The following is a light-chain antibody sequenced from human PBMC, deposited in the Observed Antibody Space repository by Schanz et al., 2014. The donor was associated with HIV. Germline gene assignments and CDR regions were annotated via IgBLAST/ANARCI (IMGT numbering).Light chain of an antibody. CDR2: RNN. CDR1: SSNIGSHY. CDR3: AGWDDSLNVWV. Sequence: QSVLTQPPSASGTPGQRVTISCSGSSSNIGSHYVYWYHQLPGTAPKLLIYRNNQRPSGVPDRFSGSESGTSASLAISGLQSEDEADYYCAGWDDSLNVWVFGGGTKLTVL. V-gene: IGLV1-47*01. J-gene: IGLJ3*02.